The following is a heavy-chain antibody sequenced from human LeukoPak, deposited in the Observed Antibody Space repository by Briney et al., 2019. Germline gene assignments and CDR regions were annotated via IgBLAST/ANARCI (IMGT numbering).Heavy chain of an antibody. Sequence: GGSLRLSCVASGFSISTYDMFWVRQPTGKGLEWVSVIGTAGDTYYPDSVKDRFTISRDNVRNYLYLQMINLRAGDTAIYYCARAGKEYQFHGMDVWGQGSTVTVSS. CDR2: IGTAGDT. V-gene: IGHV3-13*01. D-gene: IGHD2-2*01. CDR1: GFSISTYD. J-gene: IGHJ6*02. CDR3: ARAGKEYQFHGMDV.